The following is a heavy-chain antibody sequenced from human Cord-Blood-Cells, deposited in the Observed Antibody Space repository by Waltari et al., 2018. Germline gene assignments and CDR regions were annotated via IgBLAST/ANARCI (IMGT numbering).Heavy chain of an antibody. D-gene: IGHD2-21*01. V-gene: IGHV4-59*01. J-gene: IGHJ4*02. CDR3: ASLAPGGGAPDY. Sequence: QVQLQESGPGLVKPSETLSLTCPVSGGSISSYYWSWIRQPPGKGLEWIGYIYYSGSTNYNPSLKSRVTISVDTSKNQFSLKLSSVTAADTAVYYCASLAPGGGAPDYRGQGTLVTVSS. CDR2: IYYSGST. CDR1: GGSISSYY.